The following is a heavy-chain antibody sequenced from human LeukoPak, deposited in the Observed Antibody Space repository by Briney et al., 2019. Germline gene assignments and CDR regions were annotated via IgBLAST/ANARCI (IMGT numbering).Heavy chain of an antibody. D-gene: IGHD6-19*01. CDR2: IDYSGFT. V-gene: IGHV4-59*08. CDR1: GDSISSSY. J-gene: IGHJ4*02. Sequence: SETLSLTCTVSGDSISSSYWSWIRQPPGKGLEWIGYIDYSGFTNYNPSLKSRGTISVDRSKNQLSLKLTSVIAADTAVYYCARQVKPGIAVSGSYFDYWGQGTLVTVSS. CDR3: ARQVKPGIAVSGSYFDY.